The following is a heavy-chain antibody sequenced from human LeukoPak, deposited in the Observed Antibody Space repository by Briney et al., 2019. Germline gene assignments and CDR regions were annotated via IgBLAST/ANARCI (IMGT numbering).Heavy chain of an antibody. D-gene: IGHD6-19*01. V-gene: IGHV1-2*06. Sequence: GASVKVSCKASGYTFTGYYMHWVRQAPGQGLEWMGRINPNSGGTNYAQKFQGRVTMTRDTSISTAYMELSRLRSDDTAVYYCARAPLYSSGWYAFDYWGQGTLVTVSS. CDR3: ARAPLYSSGWYAFDY. CDR2: INPNSGGT. CDR1: GYTFTGYY. J-gene: IGHJ4*02.